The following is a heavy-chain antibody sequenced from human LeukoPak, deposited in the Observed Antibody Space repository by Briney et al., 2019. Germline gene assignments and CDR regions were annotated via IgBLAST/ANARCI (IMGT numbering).Heavy chain of an antibody. V-gene: IGHV5-51*01. CDR2: IYPGDSDT. D-gene: IGHD5-24*01. CDR3: AKIQFQLPPARWPSIS. J-gene: IGHJ5*02. CDR1: GYSFTTYW. Sequence: GESLKISCKVSGYSFTTYWIGWVRQLPGKGLEWMGIIYPGDSDTRYSPSFQGQVTISADKSINTACLQWSSLRAEDTAIYYCAKIQFQLPPARWPSISWGQGTLVTVSS.